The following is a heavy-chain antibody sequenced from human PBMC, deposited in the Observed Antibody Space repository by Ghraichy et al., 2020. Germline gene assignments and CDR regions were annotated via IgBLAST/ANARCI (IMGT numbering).Heavy chain of an antibody. V-gene: IGHV3-7*03. Sequence: SCAASGFTFSSYWMSWVRQAPGKGLEWVANIKQDGSEKYYVDSVKGRFTISRDNAKNSLYLQMNSLRAEDTAVYYCARDLGTLTQYYDYVWGSYRWSGFDYWGQGTLVTVSS. D-gene: IGHD3-16*02. CDR1: GFTFSSYW. CDR3: ARDLGTLTQYYDYVWGSYRWSGFDY. CDR2: IKQDGSEK. J-gene: IGHJ4*02.